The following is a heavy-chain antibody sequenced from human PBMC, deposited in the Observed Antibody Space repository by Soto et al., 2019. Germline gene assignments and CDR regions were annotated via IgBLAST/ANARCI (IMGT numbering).Heavy chain of an antibody. V-gene: IGHV3-48*02. CDR3: ARSVEGHFDY. CDR1: GFRFSIYS. D-gene: IGHD6-19*01. J-gene: IGHJ4*02. Sequence: EVRLVESGGALVQRGGSLTLSCAASGFRFSIYSMNWVRQAPGKGLEWSAYITSDTKTIKYAESVKVRFTISRDNAKNSVYLQMNNLSDEDTAVYYCARSVEGHFDYWGQGTVVTVSS. CDR2: ITSDTKTI.